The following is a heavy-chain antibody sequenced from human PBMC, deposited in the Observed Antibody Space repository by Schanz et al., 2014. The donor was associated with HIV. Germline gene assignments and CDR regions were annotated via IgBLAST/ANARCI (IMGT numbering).Heavy chain of an antibody. CDR2: ISYDGINK. D-gene: IGHD3-10*01. Sequence: QVQLVESGRGVVQPGKSLRLSCAASGFTFNTYGMHWVRQAPGKGLEWEALISYDGINKYYGDSVKGRFTISRDNSKNTVYLQMNSLRAEDTAIYHCAKDGGSRGRRRGMDVWGQGTTVTVS. V-gene: IGHV3-30*18. CDR1: GFTFNTYG. CDR3: AKDGGSRGRRRGMDV. J-gene: IGHJ6*02.